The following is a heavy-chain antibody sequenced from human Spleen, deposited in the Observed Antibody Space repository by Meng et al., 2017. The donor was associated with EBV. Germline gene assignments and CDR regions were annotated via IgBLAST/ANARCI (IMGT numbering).Heavy chain of an antibody. CDR1: IGSFSDNY. V-gene: IGHV4-34*02. CDR3: ARGVRWLRSNFDY. CDR2: INHSGST. J-gene: IGHJ4*02. D-gene: IGHD4-23*01. Sequence: QVQLQQWGAGLLRPSEPLSLTCAVYIGSFSDNYWSWIRQPPGKGLEWIGEINHSGSTNYNPSLKSRITISIDTSRNQFSLRLSSVTAADTAIYYCARGVRWLRSNFDYWGQGTLVTVSS.